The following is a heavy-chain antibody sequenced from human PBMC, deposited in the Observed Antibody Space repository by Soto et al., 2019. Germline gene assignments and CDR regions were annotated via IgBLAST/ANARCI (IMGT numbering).Heavy chain of an antibody. V-gene: IGHV4-31*03. D-gene: IGHD6-6*01. CDR3: ASSRGASFSAFDI. J-gene: IGHJ3*02. Sequence: SETLSLTCTVSGGSISSGAYYWIWIRQHPGKGLEWIGYIYYSGSTYYNPSLKSRVTISVDTSKNQFSLKLSSVTAADTAVYYCASSRGASFSAFDIWGQGTMVTVSS. CDR2: IYYSGST. CDR1: GGSISSGAYY.